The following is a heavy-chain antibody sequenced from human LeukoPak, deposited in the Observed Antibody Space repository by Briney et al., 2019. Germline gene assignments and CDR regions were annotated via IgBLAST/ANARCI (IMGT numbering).Heavy chain of an antibody. CDR2: IIPILGIA. CDR3: AREDYSSSHFDY. Sequence: GASVKVSCKASGGTFSSYAISWVRQAPGQGLEWMGRIIPILGIANYAQKFQGRVTITADKSTSTAYMELSSLRSEDTAVYYCAREDYSSSHFDYWGQGTLVTVSS. J-gene: IGHJ4*02. V-gene: IGHV1-69*04. CDR1: GGTFSSYA. D-gene: IGHD6-6*01.